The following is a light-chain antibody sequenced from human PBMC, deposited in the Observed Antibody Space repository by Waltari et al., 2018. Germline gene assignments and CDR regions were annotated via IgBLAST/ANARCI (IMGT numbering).Light chain of an antibody. CDR3: RIWHSSAYV. CDR1: SGINVGTYR. J-gene: IGLJ3*02. V-gene: IGLV5-45*03. Sequence: QAVLTQPSSLSASPGASASLTCTLRSGINVGTYRIYWYQQKPGSPPQYLLRYKSDSDKQQGSGVPSRFSGSKDASANAGILLVSGLQSEDEADYYCRIWHSSAYVFGGGTKLTVL. CDR2: YKSDSDK.